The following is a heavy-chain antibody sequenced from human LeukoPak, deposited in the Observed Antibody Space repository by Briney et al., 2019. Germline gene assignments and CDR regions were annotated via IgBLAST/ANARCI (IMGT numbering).Heavy chain of an antibody. CDR1: GGSISSGGYS. D-gene: IGHD2-15*01. CDR3: AREAEYAQDAFDI. J-gene: IGHJ3*02. CDR2: IYYSGST. V-gene: IGHV4-31*03. Sequence: PSETLSLTCTVSGGSISSGGYSWSWIRQHPGQGLEWIGYIYYSGSTYYNPSLKSRVTISVDTSKNQFSLKLSSVTAADTAVYYCAREAEYAQDAFDIWGQGTMVTVSS.